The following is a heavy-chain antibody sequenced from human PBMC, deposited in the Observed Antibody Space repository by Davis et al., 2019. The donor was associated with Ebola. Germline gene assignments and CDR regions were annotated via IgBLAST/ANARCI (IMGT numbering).Heavy chain of an antibody. CDR3: ARAGDSSAWFDP. CDR2: IIPIFGTA. D-gene: IGHD3-22*01. V-gene: IGHV1-69*13. J-gene: IGHJ5*02. CDR1: GGTFSSYA. Sequence: SVKVSCKASGGTFSSYAISWVRQAPGQGLEWIGGIIPIFGTANYAQKFQGRVTITADESTSTAYMELSSLRSEDTAVYYCARAGDSSAWFDPWGQGTLVTVSS.